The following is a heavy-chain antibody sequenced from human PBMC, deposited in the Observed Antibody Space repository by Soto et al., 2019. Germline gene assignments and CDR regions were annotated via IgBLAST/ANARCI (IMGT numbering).Heavy chain of an antibody. CDR1: GFSLNTRGVG. D-gene: IGHD3-9*01. Sequence: QITLKESGPTLVKPTQTLTLTCTFSGFSLNTRGVGVGWIRQPPGKALEWLALISWDGEKRYSPSLKSRLTMTKDTSENQVVLTMTNMDPVDTATYYFAHRRGDLLTGHYYFDYWGQGTLVTVSS. CDR2: ISWDGEK. V-gene: IGHV2-5*02. J-gene: IGHJ4*02. CDR3: AHRRGDLLTGHYYFDY.